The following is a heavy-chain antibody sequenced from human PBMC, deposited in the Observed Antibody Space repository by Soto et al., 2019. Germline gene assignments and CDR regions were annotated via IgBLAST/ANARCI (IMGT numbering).Heavy chain of an antibody. Sequence: SETLSLTCTVSGGSISSSSYYWGWIRQPPGKGLEWIGSIYYSGSTYYNPSLKSRVTISVDTSKNQFSLKLSSVTAADTAVYYCAQTYSSSSPGNWFDPWGQGTLVTVSS. J-gene: IGHJ5*02. V-gene: IGHV4-39*01. CDR1: GGSISSSSYY. CDR3: AQTYSSSSPGNWFDP. CDR2: IYYSGST. D-gene: IGHD6-6*01.